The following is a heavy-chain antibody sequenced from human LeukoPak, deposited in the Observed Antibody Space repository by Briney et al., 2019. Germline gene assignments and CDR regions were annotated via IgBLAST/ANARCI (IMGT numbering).Heavy chain of an antibody. Sequence: SETLSLTCTVSGGSISSYFWSWIRQPPGKGLEWIGYIYYSGSTNYNPSLKSRVTISVDTSKNQFSLKLSSVTAADTAVYYCARDNYDSSGYGHDAFDIWGQGTMVTVSS. CDR3: ARDNYDSSGYGHDAFDI. J-gene: IGHJ3*02. CDR1: GGSISSYF. V-gene: IGHV4-59*01. CDR2: IYYSGST. D-gene: IGHD3-22*01.